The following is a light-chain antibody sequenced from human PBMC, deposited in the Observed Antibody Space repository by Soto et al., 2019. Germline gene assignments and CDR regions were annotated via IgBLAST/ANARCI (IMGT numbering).Light chain of an antibody. V-gene: IGKV3-11*01. CDR2: DAS. Sequence: EIVLTQSPATLSLSPGERSTLSCRASQSVSSYLAWYQQKPGQAPRLLIYDASNRATGTSARFSGSGSGTDFTLTISSLEPEDFAVYYCQQRSKWPPEVTFGQGTRLEIK. J-gene: IGKJ5*01. CDR1: QSVSSY. CDR3: QQRSKWPPEVT.